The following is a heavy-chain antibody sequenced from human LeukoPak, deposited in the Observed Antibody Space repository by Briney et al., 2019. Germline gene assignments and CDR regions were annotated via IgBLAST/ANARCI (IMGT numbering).Heavy chain of an antibody. CDR2: IIPILGIA. Sequence: GASVKVSCKASGATFSSYAISGVRQAPGQGLEWMGRIIPILGIANYAQKFQGRVTITADKSTSTAYMELSSLRAEDTAVYYCARDRAGSGSDYWGQGTLVTVSS. CDR1: GATFSSYA. J-gene: IGHJ4*02. D-gene: IGHD6-19*01. CDR3: ARDRAGSGSDY. V-gene: IGHV1-69*04.